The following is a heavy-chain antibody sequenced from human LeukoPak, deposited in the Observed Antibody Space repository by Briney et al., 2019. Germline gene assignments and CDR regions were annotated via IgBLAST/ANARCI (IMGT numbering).Heavy chain of an antibody. D-gene: IGHD2-15*01. J-gene: IGHJ6*02. CDR3: AAVVANYYYGMDV. V-gene: IGHV3-23*01. CDR2: ISGSGTNT. CDR1: GFTFSSYA. Sequence: PGGSLRLSCAASGFTFSSYAMTWVRQAPGKGLEWVSAISGSGTNTYYADSVKGRFTISKDNSKNTLYLQMNSLRAEDTAVYYCAAVVANYYYGMDVWGQGTTVTVSS.